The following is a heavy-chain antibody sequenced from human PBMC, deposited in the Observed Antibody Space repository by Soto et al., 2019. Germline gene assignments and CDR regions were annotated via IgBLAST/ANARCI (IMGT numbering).Heavy chain of an antibody. CDR1: GFTVSSYW. J-gene: IGHJ4*02. CDR3: AREIATTGEYYFDY. Sequence: GGSLRLSCVASGFTVSSYWMHWVRQAPGKGLVWVSRINRDGSNTNYADSVKGRVTISRDTAKNTLYLQMNSLRAEDTAVYYCAREIATTGEYYFDYWGQGTLVTVSS. V-gene: IGHV3-74*01. CDR2: INRDGSNT. D-gene: IGHD6-13*01.